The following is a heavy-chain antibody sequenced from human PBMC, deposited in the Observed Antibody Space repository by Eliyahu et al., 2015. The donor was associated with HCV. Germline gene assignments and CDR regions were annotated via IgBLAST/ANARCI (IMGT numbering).Heavy chain of an antibody. CDR1: EFSFSDYX. V-gene: IGHV3-11*06. CDR3: ARVSRYCSEGVCYSFFQH. J-gene: IGHJ1*01. CDR2: ISESGDYR. D-gene: IGHD2-15*01. Sequence: QVQLVESGGGLVKPGGSLRLSCAASEFSFSDYXMTWIRQAPGKGLEVVSYISESGDYRNEADAVKGRFTISRDNAKNSLYLQMNSLRVDDTAVYYCARVSRYCSEGVCYSFFQHWGQGTLVTVSS.